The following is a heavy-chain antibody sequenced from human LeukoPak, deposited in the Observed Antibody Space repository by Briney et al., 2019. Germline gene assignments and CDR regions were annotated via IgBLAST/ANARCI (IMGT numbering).Heavy chain of an antibody. CDR3: ARERGALDY. V-gene: IGHV3-7*01. CDR2: IKQDGSEK. J-gene: IGHJ4*02. CDR1: GFTFSNYW. Sequence: GGSLRPSCAASGFTFSNYWMHWVRQAPGKGLEWVANIKQDGSEKYYVDSVKGRFTISRDNAKNSLYLQMNSLRAEDTAVYYCARERGALDYWGQGTLVTVSS.